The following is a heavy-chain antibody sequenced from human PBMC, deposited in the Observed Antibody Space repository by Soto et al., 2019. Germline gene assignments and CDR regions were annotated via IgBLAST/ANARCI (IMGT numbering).Heavy chain of an antibody. CDR3: AKDVEQWLGRLYYFDY. D-gene: IGHD6-19*01. CDR1: GFTFSSYA. Sequence: EVQLLESGGGLVQPGGSLRLSCAASGFTFSSYAMSWVRQAPGKGLEWVSAISGSGGSTYYADSVKGRFTISRDNSKNTLYLQMNSLRAEDTAVYYCAKDVEQWLGRLYYFDYWGQGTLVTVSS. CDR2: ISGSGGST. J-gene: IGHJ4*02. V-gene: IGHV3-23*01.